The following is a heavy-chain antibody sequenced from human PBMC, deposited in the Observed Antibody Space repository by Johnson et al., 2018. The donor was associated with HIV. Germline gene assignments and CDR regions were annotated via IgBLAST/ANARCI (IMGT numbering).Heavy chain of an antibody. J-gene: IGHJ3*02. V-gene: IGHV3-64*01. D-gene: IGHD1-26*01. Sequence: VQLVESGGGLVQPGGSLRLSCAASGFTFSSYAMHWVRQAPGKGLEYVSAISSNGGSTYYANSVKGRFTISRDNSKNTLYLQMGSLRAEDMAVYYCARADEWEFVGRGYAFDIWGQGTMVTVSS. CDR3: ARADEWEFVGRGYAFDI. CDR2: ISSNGGST. CDR1: GFTFSSYA.